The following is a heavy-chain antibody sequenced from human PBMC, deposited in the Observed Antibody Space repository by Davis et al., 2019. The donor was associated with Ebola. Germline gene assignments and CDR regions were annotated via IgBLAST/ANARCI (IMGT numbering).Heavy chain of an antibody. D-gene: IGHD1-7*01. V-gene: IGHV3-21*01. CDR2: ISSSSSYI. CDR1: GFTFSSYS. CDR3: ARELSGTTYDY. J-gene: IGHJ4*02. Sequence: GESLKISCAASGFTFSSYSMNWVRQAPGKGLEWVSSISSSSSYIYYADSVKGRFTISRDNAKNSLYMQMNSLRAEDTAVYYCARELSGTTYDYWGQGTLVTVSS.